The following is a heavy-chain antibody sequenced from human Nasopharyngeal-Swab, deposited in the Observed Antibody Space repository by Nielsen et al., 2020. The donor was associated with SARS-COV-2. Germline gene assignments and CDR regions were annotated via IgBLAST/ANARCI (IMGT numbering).Heavy chain of an antibody. D-gene: IGHD3-3*01. CDR2: IYYSGST. CDR1: GGSISSYY. V-gene: IGHV4-59*08. Sequence: SETLSLTCTVSGGSISSYYWSWIRQPPGKGLEWIGYIYYSGSTNYNPSLKSRVTISVDTSKNQFSLKLSSVTAADTAVYYCARHDYDFWSGYYKGGGFDPWGQGTLVTVSS. J-gene: IGHJ5*02. CDR3: ARHDYDFWSGYYKGGGFDP.